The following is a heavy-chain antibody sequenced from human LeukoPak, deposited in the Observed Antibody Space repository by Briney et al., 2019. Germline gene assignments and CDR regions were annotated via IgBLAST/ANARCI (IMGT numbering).Heavy chain of an antibody. D-gene: IGHD1-26*01. J-gene: IGHJ4*02. CDR3: TSDPTFYSGRYCFDY. CDR2: IVVGSGNT. Sequence: SVKVSCKASGFTFSNSAVQWVRQARGQRLEWIGWIVVGSGNTNYAQKFQERVTITRDMSTSTAYMELSGLRSEDTAVYYCTSDPTFYSGRYCFDYWGQGTLVTVSS. V-gene: IGHV1-58*01. CDR1: GFTFSNSA.